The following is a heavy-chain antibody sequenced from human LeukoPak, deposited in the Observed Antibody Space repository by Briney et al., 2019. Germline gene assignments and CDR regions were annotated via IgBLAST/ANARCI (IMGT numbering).Heavy chain of an antibody. D-gene: IGHD3-22*01. CDR2: IFFSGST. CDR1: GGSIRSYY. Sequence: PSETLSLTCTVSGGSIRSYYWCWIRQPPGKGLEWIGYIFFSGSTNCNPSPKSRVTISVNTSNNQFSLKLRPVTAANTAVYYCARTAYYYDSSGYLGWFDPWGQGTLVTVSS. CDR3: ARTAYYYDSSGYLGWFDP. V-gene: IGHV4-59*01. J-gene: IGHJ5*02.